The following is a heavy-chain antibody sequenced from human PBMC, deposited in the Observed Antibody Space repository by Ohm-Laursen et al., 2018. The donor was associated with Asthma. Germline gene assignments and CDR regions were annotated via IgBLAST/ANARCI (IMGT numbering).Heavy chain of an antibody. CDR3: ARDVMEWYLPAFDF. J-gene: IGHJ4*02. CDR1: GFSFSSYG. V-gene: IGHV3-30*03. CDR2: ISYDGSNK. D-gene: IGHD3-3*01. Sequence: SLRLSCTASGFSFSSYGMHWVRQAPGKGLEWVAVISYDGSNKYYADSVNGRFTVSRDDSKNTLYLQMNSLRPDDTAVYYCARDVMEWYLPAFDFWGQGTLGTVSS.